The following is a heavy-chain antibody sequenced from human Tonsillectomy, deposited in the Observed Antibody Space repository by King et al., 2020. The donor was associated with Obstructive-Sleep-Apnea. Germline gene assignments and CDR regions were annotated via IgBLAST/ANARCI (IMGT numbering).Heavy chain of an antibody. CDR1: GFTFSSYA. J-gene: IGHJ4*02. D-gene: IGHD7-27*01. V-gene: IGHV3-30-3*01. CDR3: ARLAPELTGDQDGYFDY. CDR2: ISYDGSNK. Sequence: VQLVESGGGVVQPGRSLRLSCAASGFTFSSYAMQWVRQAPGKGLEWVAVISYDGSNKYYADSVKGRFTISRDNSKNTLYLQMNSLGAEDTAVYYCARLAPELTGDQDGYFDYWGQGTLVTVSS.